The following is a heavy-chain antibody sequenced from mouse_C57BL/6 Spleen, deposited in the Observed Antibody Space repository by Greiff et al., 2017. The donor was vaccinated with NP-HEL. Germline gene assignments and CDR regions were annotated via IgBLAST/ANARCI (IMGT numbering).Heavy chain of an antibody. CDR1: GFNIKDDY. CDR3: TTRDYDEDD. Sequence: VQLQQSGAELVRPGASVKLSCTASGFNIKDDYMHWVKQRPEQGLEWIGWIDPENGDTEYASKFQGKATITADTSSNTAYLQLSSLTSEDTAVYYCTTRDYDEDDWGQGTSVTVSS. J-gene: IGHJ4*01. V-gene: IGHV14-4*01. D-gene: IGHD2-4*01. CDR2: IDPENGDT.